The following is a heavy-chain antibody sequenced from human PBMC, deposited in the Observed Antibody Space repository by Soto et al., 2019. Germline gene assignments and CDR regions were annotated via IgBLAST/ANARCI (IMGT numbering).Heavy chain of an antibody. J-gene: IGHJ4*02. D-gene: IGHD3-10*01. Sequence: SVKVSCKASGFTFTSSAVQWVRQARGQRLEWIGWIVVGSGNTNYAQKFQERVTITRDMSTSTAYMELSSLRSEDTAVYYCAAGLWFGELSIDYWGQGTLVTVSS. CDR1: GFTFTSSA. CDR3: AAGLWFGELSIDY. CDR2: IVVGSGNT. V-gene: IGHV1-58*01.